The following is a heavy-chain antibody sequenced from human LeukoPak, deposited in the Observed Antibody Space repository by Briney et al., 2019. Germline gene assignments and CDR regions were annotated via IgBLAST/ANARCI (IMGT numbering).Heavy chain of an antibody. CDR3: ARDGSGSYGVRYFDY. V-gene: IGHV3-48*04. D-gene: IGHD1-26*01. CDR2: ISSSSSTI. CDR1: GFTFSSYS. Sequence: GGSLRLSCAASGFTFSSYSMNWVRQAPGKGLEWVSYISSSSSTIYYADSVKGRFTISRDNAKNSLYLQMNSLRAEDMAVYYCARDGSGSYGVRYFDYWGQGTLVTVSS. J-gene: IGHJ4*02.